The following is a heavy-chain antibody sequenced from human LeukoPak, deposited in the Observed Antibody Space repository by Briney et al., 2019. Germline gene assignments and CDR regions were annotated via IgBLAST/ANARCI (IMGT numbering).Heavy chain of an antibody. V-gene: IGHV1-46*01. CDR2: INPSGGST. J-gene: IGHJ6*02. D-gene: IGHD6-19*01. Sequence: ASVKVSCKASGYTFTSYAMHWVRQAPGQGLEWMGIINPSGGSTSYAQKFQGRVTMTRDTSTSTVYMEMSSLRSDDTAVYCCARSGIAVAGTGYYGMDVWGQGTTVTVSS. CDR3: ARSGIAVAGTGYYGMDV. CDR1: GYTFTSYA.